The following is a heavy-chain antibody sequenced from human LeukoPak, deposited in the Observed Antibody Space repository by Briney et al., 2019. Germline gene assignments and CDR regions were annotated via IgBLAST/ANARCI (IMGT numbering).Heavy chain of an antibody. V-gene: IGHV4-38-2*02. J-gene: IGHJ4*02. Sequence: SETLSLTCTVSGDSVTSDFFWGWVRQPPGKELEWIGSFCLGRDTYYRPSLKSRVTISVDTSKNQFSLNLNSVTAADTAVYYCARWASISREPGGFFDHWGQGTLVTVSS. CDR2: FCLGRDT. CDR1: GDSVTSDFF. D-gene: IGHD1-14*01. CDR3: ARWASISREPGGFFDH.